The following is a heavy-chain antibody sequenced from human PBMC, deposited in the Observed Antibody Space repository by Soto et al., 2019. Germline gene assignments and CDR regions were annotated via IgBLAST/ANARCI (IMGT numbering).Heavy chain of an antibody. D-gene: IGHD3-9*01. CDR3: ARRGRNDWQVELEI. Sequence: QVQQQPWGAGLLKPSETLSLTCTVYAGSFSHYYWNWIRQSPGKGLEWIGKIKHGGSSRYNPSRRSRVSISVDMSKQQFCLAVISVTGADKAVYSCARRGRNDWQVELEIWGQGTMV. CDR2: IKHGGSS. V-gene: IGHV4-34*01. CDR1: AGSFSHYY. J-gene: IGHJ3*02.